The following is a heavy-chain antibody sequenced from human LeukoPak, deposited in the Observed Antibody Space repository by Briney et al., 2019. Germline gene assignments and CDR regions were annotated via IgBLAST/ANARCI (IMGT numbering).Heavy chain of an antibody. CDR2: INPDGSAR. J-gene: IGHJ5*02. CDR3: ATTPHSTQCNWFDH. D-gene: IGHD4-23*01. CDR1: GITFHKSW. Sequence: GRSLRLSCTVSGITFHKSWMTWVRQTPGKRLEWVANINPDGSARNYVDSVRGRFDISRDNARNSVFLQMNSLRAEDTATYYCATTPHSTQCNWFDHWGQGALVTVSS. V-gene: IGHV3-7*01.